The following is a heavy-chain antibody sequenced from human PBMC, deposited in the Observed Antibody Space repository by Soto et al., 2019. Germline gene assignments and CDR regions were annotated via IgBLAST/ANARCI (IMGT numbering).Heavy chain of an antibody. D-gene: IGHD3-9*01. CDR2: IYWDDDK. CDR3: AHKGPEDWPLDY. CDR1: GFSLSTSGVG. V-gene: IGHV2-5*02. Sequence: QITLKESGPTLVKPTQTLTLTCTFSGFSLSTSGVGVGWIRQSPGKALEWLAVIYWDDDKRYSPSLKSRLSITKATSNTQVVLTMTNMHPVDTATYYCAHKGPEDWPLDYWGQGTLVTVSS. J-gene: IGHJ4*02.